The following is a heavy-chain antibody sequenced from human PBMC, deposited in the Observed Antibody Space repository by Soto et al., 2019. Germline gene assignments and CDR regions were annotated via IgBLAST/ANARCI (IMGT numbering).Heavy chain of an antibody. CDR1: GSTFTSNG. CDR2: ISTYNENM. D-gene: IGHD5-18*01. J-gene: IGHJ1*01. CDR3: AQVGGYSTGDYSFDL. V-gene: IGHV1-18*04. Sequence: ASVKVCCKVSGSTFTSNGIGWVRQAPGQGLEWMGWISTYNENMDTAPQLQGRLTMTTDTSTTTAYMELTNLKFDDTALYYCAQVGGYSTGDYSFDLWRQGTPVTVSS.